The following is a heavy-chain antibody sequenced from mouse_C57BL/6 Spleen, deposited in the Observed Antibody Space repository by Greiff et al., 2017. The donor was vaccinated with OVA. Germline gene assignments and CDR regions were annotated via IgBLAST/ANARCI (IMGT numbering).Heavy chain of an antibody. D-gene: IGHD1-1*01. J-gene: IGHJ1*03. Sequence: VQLQESGAELMKPGASVKLSCKATGYTFTGYWIEWVKQRPGHGLEWIGEIFPGVGSTNYNEKFKGKATFTADTSSNTAYMQLSSLTTEDSAIYYCARGIYYYGSSRWYLDVWGTGTTVTVSS. V-gene: IGHV1-9*01. CDR2: IFPGVGST. CDR1: GYTFTGYW. CDR3: ARGIYYYGSSRWYLDV.